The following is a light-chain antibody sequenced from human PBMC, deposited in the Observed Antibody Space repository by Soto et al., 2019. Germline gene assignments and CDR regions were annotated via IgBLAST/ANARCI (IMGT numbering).Light chain of an antibody. Sequence: DIQMTQSPSSLSASVGDRVTITCRASQSISAYLNWYQQTPGKAPKLLIYAASSLQTGVPSRFSGSGSGTDFALTISSLQPEDFATYYCQQSYSDWTFGQGTKVAV. CDR2: AAS. CDR3: QQSYSDWT. CDR1: QSISAY. V-gene: IGKV1-39*01. J-gene: IGKJ1*01.